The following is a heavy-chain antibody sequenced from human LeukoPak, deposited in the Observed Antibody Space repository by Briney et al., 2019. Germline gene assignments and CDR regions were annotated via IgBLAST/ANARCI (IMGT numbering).Heavy chain of an antibody. V-gene: IGHV3-9*01. CDR1: GFTFDDYA. Sequence: GGSLRLSCAASGFTFDDYAMHWARQAPGKGLEWVSGISWNSGSIGYADSVKGRFTISRDNAKNSLYLQMNSLRADDTAVYYCARFAAGGSYYYYMDVWGKGTTVTVSS. D-gene: IGHD3-10*01. CDR2: ISWNSGSI. CDR3: ARFAAGGSYYYYMDV. J-gene: IGHJ6*03.